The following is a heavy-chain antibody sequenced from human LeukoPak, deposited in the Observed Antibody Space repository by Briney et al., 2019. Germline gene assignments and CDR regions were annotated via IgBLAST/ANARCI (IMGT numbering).Heavy chain of an antibody. Sequence: PSETLSLTCSVSGGSINSDFWTWIRQPAGKGLERIGRIHSSETTIYSPSLKSRVTMSLDMAKKQFSLKVTSVTAADTAVYYCARVGYGGYGVMDYWGQGILVTVSS. V-gene: IGHV4-4*07. CDR3: ARVGYGGYGVMDY. J-gene: IGHJ4*02. D-gene: IGHD4-17*01. CDR1: GGSINSDF. CDR2: IHSSETT.